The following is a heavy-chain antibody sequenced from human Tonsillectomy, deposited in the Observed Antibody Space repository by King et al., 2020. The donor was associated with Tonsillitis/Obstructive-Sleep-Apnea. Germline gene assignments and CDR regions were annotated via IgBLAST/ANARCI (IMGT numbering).Heavy chain of an antibody. V-gene: IGHV3-30*03. CDR1: GFTFGNYS. CDR3: AGGDCGSTSCSYYYYDMDV. J-gene: IGHJ6*02. CDR2: SSYDGNNK. Sequence: VQLVESGGGVVQPGRSLRLSCTASGFTFGNYSMHWVRQAPGKGLEWVAFSSYDGNNKYYGDSVKGRFTISRDNSKNTLYLQMNSLRAEDSAVYYCAGGDCGSTSCSYYYYDMDVWGQGTTVTVSS. D-gene: IGHD2-2*01.